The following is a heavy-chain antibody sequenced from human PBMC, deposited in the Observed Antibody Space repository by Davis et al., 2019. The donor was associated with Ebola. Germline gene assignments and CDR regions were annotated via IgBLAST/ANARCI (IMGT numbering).Heavy chain of an antibody. Sequence: GESLKISCAASGFTFSNAWMSWVRQAPGKGLEWVGRIKSKTDGGTTDYAAPVKGRFTISRDDSKNTLYLQMNSLKTEDTAVYYCTSTGIAAAGVDYWGQGTLVTVSS. CDR2: IKSKTDGGTT. D-gene: IGHD6-13*01. CDR3: TSTGIAAAGVDY. J-gene: IGHJ4*02. CDR1: GFTFSNAW. V-gene: IGHV3-15*01.